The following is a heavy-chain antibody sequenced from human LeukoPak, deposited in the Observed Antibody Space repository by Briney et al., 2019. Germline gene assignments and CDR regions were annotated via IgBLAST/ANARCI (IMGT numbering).Heavy chain of an antibody. D-gene: IGHD2-2*01. V-gene: IGHV4-59*01. CDR1: GCSISNYY. CDR3: ARDSADCSSPSCRNNDYYYGMDV. Sequence: PSETLSLTCTVSGCSISNYYLSWIRQPPGKGLEWIGYMYYSGSTNYNLSFKSRAPISVDTSKTEPSLKLRSVTDADTAVYYCARDSADCSSPSCRNNDYYYGMDVWGKGTTVTVSS. J-gene: IGHJ6*04. CDR2: MYYSGST.